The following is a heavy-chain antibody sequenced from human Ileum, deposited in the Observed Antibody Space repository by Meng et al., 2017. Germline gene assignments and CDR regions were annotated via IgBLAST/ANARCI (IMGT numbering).Heavy chain of an antibody. V-gene: IGHV4-31*03. D-gene: IGHD4-23*01. CDR3: AKDFAGNSGLDH. CDR2: IYHTGTT. Sequence: QVQLQESGPGLVRPSQTLPPTCTVPGDSISRGGDYWTLIRQQPGKGLEWIGYIYHTGTTFYNPSLQSRLALSVDTSKNQFSLKLSSVTAADTAFYYCAKDFAGNSGLDHWGNGTLVTVSS. J-gene: IGHJ4*01. CDR1: GDSISRGGDY.